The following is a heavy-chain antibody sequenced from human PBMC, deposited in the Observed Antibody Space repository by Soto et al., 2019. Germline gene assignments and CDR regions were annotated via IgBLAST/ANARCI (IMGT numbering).Heavy chain of an antibody. CDR3: ARETPLCGGDCYLGWFDP. Sequence: GASVKVSCKASDYTFTSYGISWVRQAPGQGLEWMGWISAYNGNTNYAQKLQGTVTMTTDTSTSTAYMELRSLRSDDTAVYYCARETPLCGGDCYLGWFDPWGQGTLVTVSS. CDR2: ISAYNGNT. D-gene: IGHD2-21*01. V-gene: IGHV1-18*01. J-gene: IGHJ5*02. CDR1: DYTFTSYG.